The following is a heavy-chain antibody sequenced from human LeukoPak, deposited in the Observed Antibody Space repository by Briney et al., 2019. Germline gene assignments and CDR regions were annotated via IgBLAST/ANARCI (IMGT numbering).Heavy chain of an antibody. CDR3: AKDIRGIAAAGTGFDY. J-gene: IGHJ4*02. Sequence: GGALRLSCAASGFTFDDYAMHWVRQAPGKGLEWVSGIGWNSGSIGYADSVKGRFTISRDNAKNSLYLQMNSLRAEDTALYYCAKDIRGIAAAGTGFDYWGQGTLVTVSS. D-gene: IGHD6-13*01. CDR2: IGWNSGSI. CDR1: GFTFDDYA. V-gene: IGHV3-9*01.